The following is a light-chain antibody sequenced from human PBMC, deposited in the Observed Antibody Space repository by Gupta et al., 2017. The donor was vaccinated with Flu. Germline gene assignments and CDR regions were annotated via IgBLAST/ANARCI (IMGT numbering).Light chain of an antibody. V-gene: IGKV1-39*01. J-gene: IGKJ2*01. CDR3: QQTDTTIYT. Sequence: DIQMTQSPSSLSASLGDRVTFTCRASQPVSNYLNWYQQKPGKAPKMIYAASTLQSGVPSRFSGSGSGTEFTLTIAGRQPEDLATYYCQQTDTTIYTFGQGTKLEIK. CDR1: QPVSNY. CDR2: AAS.